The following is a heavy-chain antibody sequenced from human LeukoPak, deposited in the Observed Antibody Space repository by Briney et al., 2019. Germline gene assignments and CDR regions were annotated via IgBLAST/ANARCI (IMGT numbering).Heavy chain of an antibody. D-gene: IGHD6-13*01. CDR3: AREGIRIAAAGTIDY. V-gene: IGHV1-2*02. CDR2: INPKSGDP. CDR1: GYRFTGYY. Sequence: ASVKVSCKTSGYRFTGYYMHWVRQAPGQGLEWMGWINPKSGDPIYVQKYQGRVTLTRDTPTSTAYMELRSLRSDDTAMYYCAREGIRIAAAGTIDYWGQGTLVTVSS. J-gene: IGHJ4*02.